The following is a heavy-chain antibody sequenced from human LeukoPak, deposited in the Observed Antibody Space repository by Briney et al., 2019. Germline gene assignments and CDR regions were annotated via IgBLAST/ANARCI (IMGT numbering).Heavy chain of an antibody. CDR3: ARDLSSPDYYYYMDV. Sequence: SETLSLTCTVSGGSISNYYWSWIRQPAGKGLEWIGRIYTSGSTNYNPSLKSRVTMSVDTSKNQFSLKLSSVTAADTAVYYCARDLSSPDYYYYMDVWGKGTTVTVSS. V-gene: IGHV4-4*07. J-gene: IGHJ6*03. CDR1: GGSISNYY. CDR2: IYTSGST. D-gene: IGHD6-6*01.